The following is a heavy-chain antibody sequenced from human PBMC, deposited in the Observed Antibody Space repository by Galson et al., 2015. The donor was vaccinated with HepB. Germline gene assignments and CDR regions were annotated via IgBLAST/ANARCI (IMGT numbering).Heavy chain of an antibody. CDR1: GFTFSSYG. V-gene: IGHV3-30*03. CDR2: ISYDGSNK. D-gene: IGHD2-21*02. CDR3: ASCSRCYSVGLRYYYYGMDV. Sequence: SLRLSCAASGFTFSSYGMHWVRQAPGKGLEWMAVISYDGSNKYYADSVKGRFTISRDNSKNTLYLQMNSLRAEDTAVYYCASCSRCYSVGLRYYYYGMDVWGQGTTVTVSS. J-gene: IGHJ6*02.